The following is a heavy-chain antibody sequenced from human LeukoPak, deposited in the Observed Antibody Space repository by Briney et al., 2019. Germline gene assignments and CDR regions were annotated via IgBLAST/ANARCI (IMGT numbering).Heavy chain of an antibody. V-gene: IGHV4-31*03. CDR1: GGSISSGGYY. CDR2: IYYSGST. CDR3: ARTPIRGWLRLPHFDY. J-gene: IGHJ4*02. Sequence: SETLSLTCTVSGGSISSGGYYWSWIRQHPGKGLEWIGYIYYSGSTYYNPSLKSRVTISVDTSKNQFSLKLSSVTAADTAVYYCARTPIRGWLRLPHFDYWGQGTLVTVSS. D-gene: IGHD5-12*01.